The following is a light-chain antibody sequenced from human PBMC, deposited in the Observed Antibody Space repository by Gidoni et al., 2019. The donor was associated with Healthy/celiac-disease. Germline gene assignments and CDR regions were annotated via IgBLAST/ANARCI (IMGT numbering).Light chain of an antibody. CDR2: AAS. CDR1: QSISSY. V-gene: IGKV1-39*01. Sequence: DIQMTQSPSSLSASVGDRVPITCRASQSISSYLNWYQQKPGKAPKLLIYAASSLQSGVPSRFSGSGSGTDFTLTISSLQPEDFATYYCQQSYSTPGITFGQXTRLEIK. CDR3: QQSYSTPGIT. J-gene: IGKJ5*01.